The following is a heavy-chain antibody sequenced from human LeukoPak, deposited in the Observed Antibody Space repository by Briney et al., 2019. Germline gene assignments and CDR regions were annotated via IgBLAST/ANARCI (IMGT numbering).Heavy chain of an antibody. CDR2: IYYSGST. D-gene: IGHD2-21*01. CDR1: GGSISSSSYY. CDR3: ARETYCGGNCWKFDY. V-gene: IGHV4-39*07. J-gene: IGHJ4*02. Sequence: SETLSLTCTVSGGSISSSSYYWGWIRQPPGKGLEWIGSIYYSGSTYYNPSLKSRVTISVDTSKNQFSLKLSSVTAADTAVYYCARETYCGGNCWKFDYWGQGTLVTVSS.